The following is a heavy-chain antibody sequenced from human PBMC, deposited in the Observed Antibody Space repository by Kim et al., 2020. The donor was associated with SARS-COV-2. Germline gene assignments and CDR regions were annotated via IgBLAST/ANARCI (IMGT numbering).Heavy chain of an antibody. CDR3: ARRSSSTSCYDY. Sequence: YSPSFQGQVTISADKSISTAYLQWSSLKASDTAMYYCARRSSSTSCYDYWGQGTLVTVSS. D-gene: IGHD2-2*01. J-gene: IGHJ4*02. V-gene: IGHV5-51*01.